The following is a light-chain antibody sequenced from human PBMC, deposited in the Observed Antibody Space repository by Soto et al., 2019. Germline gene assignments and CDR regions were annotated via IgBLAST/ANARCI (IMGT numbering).Light chain of an antibody. J-gene: IGKJ3*01. V-gene: IGKV3-11*01. CDR2: EAS. CDR1: QSSSTS. CDR3: QHRSNWPREFS. Sequence: EVVLTQSPGTLYSPPGERATLSCRASQSSSTSLAWYQQKPGQAPRLLIYEASNRAAGVPASFSGSGSGTDFPLTISSLETEAVAVYYRQHRSNWPREFSFGAGNKVDI.